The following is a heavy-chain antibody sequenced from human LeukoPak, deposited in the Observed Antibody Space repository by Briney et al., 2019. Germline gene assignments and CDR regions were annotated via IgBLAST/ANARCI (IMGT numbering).Heavy chain of an antibody. D-gene: IGHD2-21*01. CDR1: GFTFSSYG. V-gene: IGHV3-30*18. CDR3: AKGYCGGDCPFDY. Sequence: GGSLRLSCAASGFTFSSYGMHWVRQAPGKGLEWVAVISYDGSNKYYAGSVKGRFTISRDNSKNTQYLQMNSLRAEDTAVYYCAKGYCGGDCPFDYWGQGTLVTVSS. CDR2: ISYDGSNK. J-gene: IGHJ4*02.